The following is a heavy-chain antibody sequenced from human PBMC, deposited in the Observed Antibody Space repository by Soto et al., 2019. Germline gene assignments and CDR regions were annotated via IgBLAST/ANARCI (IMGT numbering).Heavy chain of an antibody. D-gene: IGHD2-21*01. CDR1: GGCMRSYY. V-gene: IGHV4-4*07. CDR2: IYSRGDT. CDR3: AGIGEDGYYGMVV. Sequence: PSETLCRTCSVCGGCMRSYYWNWLRQPAGKGLEWIGRIYSRGDTNYNPSVKSRVTMSVDTSKNEFSLRLNSVTAAATAVYYCAGIGEDGYYGMVVWRQGPTFTASS. J-gene: IGHJ6*02.